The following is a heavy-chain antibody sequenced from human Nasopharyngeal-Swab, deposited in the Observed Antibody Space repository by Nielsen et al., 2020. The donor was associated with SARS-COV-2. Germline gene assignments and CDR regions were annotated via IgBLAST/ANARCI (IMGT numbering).Heavy chain of an antibody. Sequence: RQAPGKGLEWIGSIYYSGSTYYNPALKRRVTIAVDTSKNQFSLKLSSATAADTAVYYCARHALVTKDFDYWGQGTLVTVSS. J-gene: IGHJ4*02. D-gene: IGHD4-17*01. CDR2: IYYSGST. V-gene: IGHV4-39*01. CDR3: ARHALVTKDFDY.